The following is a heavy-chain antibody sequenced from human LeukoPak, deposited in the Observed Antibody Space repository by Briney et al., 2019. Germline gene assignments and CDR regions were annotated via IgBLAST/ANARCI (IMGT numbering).Heavy chain of an antibody. J-gene: IGHJ4*02. CDR2: ISGYNGNT. V-gene: IGHV1-18*01. CDR3: AREVPYDSSRYYQPFDY. Sequence: ASVKVSCKASGYIFTNFGISWVRQARGQGLEWMGWISGYNGNTKYVQKFQGRVTMTTDTSTSTAYMELRSLRSDDTAVYYCAREVPYDSSRYYQPFDYWGQGTLVTVSS. D-gene: IGHD3-22*01. CDR1: GYIFTNFG.